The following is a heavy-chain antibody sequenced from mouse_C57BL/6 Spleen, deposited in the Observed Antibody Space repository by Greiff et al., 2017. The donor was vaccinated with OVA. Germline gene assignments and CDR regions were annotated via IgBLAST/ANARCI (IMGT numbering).Heavy chain of an antibody. CDR1: GYTFTDYN. Sequence: DVQLQESGPELVKPGASVKMSCKASGYTFTDYNMHWVKQSHGKSLEWIGYINPNNGGTSYNQKFKGKATLTVNKSSSTAYMELRSLTSEDSAVYYCARGGTVVDYAMDYWGQGTSVTVSS. CDR2: INPNNGGT. V-gene: IGHV1-22*01. CDR3: ARGGTVVDYAMDY. J-gene: IGHJ4*01. D-gene: IGHD1-1*01.